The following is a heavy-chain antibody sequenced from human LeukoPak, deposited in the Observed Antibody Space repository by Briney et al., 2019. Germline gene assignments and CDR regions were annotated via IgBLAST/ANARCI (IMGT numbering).Heavy chain of an antibody. V-gene: IGHV4-39*01. CDR1: GGSISSSSYY. Sequence: SETLSLTXTVSGGSISSSSYYWGWIRQPPGKGLEWIGSIYYSGSTYYNPSLKSRVTISVETAKNQFSLKLSSVTAADTAVYYCARLRRNCSSTSCSKRVFDYWGQGTLVTVSS. CDR2: IYYSGST. CDR3: ARLRRNCSSTSCSKRVFDY. J-gene: IGHJ4*02. D-gene: IGHD2-2*01.